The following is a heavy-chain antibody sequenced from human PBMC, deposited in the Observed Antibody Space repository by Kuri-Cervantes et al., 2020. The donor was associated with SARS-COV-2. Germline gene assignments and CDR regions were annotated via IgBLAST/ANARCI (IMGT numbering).Heavy chain of an antibody. CDR1: GGTFSSYA. Sequence: SVKVSCKASGGTFSSYAISWVRQAPGQGLEWMGGIIPIFGTANYAQKFQGRVTMTRDTSTSTVYMKLSSLRSEDTAVYYCARDTAIGHYDILTGYYNANYYYYMDVWGKGTTVTVSS. D-gene: IGHD3-9*01. CDR3: ARDTAIGHYDILTGYYNANYYYYMDV. V-gene: IGHV1-69*05. CDR2: IIPIFGTA. J-gene: IGHJ6*03.